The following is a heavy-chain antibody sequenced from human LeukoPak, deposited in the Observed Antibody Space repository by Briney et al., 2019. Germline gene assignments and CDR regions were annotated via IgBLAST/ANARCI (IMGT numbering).Heavy chain of an antibody. J-gene: IGHJ4*02. V-gene: IGHV1-69*13. CDR1: GGTFRSYA. CDR3: ARGVPLGYCTYGVCYPPYYFDY. CDR2: IIPILGTA. D-gene: IGHD2-8*01. Sequence: GASVKVSCKASGGTFRSYAISRVRQAPGQGLEWMGGIIPILGTANYAQKFQGRVTITVDESTSTAYMELSSLSSGDTAVYYCARGVPLGYCTYGVCYPPYYFDYWGQGTLATASS.